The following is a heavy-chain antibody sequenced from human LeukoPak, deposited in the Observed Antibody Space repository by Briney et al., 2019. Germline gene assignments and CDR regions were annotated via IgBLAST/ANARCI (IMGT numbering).Heavy chain of an antibody. CDR1: GGSISTYY. V-gene: IGHV4-59*12. J-gene: IGHJ6*02. CDR2: IHYSGIT. Sequence: SETLSLTCTVSGGSISTYYWSWIRQPPGKGLEWIGYIHYSGITNYNPSLKSRLTISVDTSKNQFSLKLSSVTAADTAVYYCARELVATIRGGYYYYYGMDVWGQGTTVTVSS. D-gene: IGHD5-12*01. CDR3: ARELVATIRGGYYYYYGMDV.